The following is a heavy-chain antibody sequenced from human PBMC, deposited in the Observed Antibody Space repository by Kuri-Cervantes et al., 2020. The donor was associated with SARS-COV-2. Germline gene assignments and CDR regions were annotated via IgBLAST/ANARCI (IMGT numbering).Heavy chain of an antibody. CDR1: GFTFSNAW. Sequence: GESLKISCAASGFTFSNAWMSWVRQAPGKGLEWVGRIKSKTDGGTTDYAAPVKGRFTISRDDSKNTLYLQMNSLKTEDTAVYYCTRVEVLLWFGELTALDYWGQGTLVTVSS. D-gene: IGHD3-10*01. V-gene: IGHV3-15*01. CDR2: IKSKTDGGTT. CDR3: TRVEVLLWFGELTALDY. J-gene: IGHJ4*02.